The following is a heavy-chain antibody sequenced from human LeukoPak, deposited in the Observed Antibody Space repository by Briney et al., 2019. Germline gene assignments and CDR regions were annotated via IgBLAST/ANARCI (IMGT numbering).Heavy chain of an antibody. D-gene: IGHD3-10*01. CDR2: IIGSGDIT. CDR1: GFSFSTYS. CDR3: VRFRYYGSGSYGDY. J-gene: IGHJ4*02. Sequence: PGGSLRLSCAASGFSFSTYSMSWVRRAPGKGLEWVSLIIGSGDITYYADSVKGRFTVSRDNAKNSLYLQMDSLRAQDTAVYYCVRFRYYGSGSYGDYWGQGTLVTVSS. V-gene: IGHV3-23*01.